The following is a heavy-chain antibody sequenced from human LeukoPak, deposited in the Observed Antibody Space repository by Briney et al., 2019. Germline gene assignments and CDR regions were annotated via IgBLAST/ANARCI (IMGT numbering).Heavy chain of an antibody. Sequence: ASVKVSCKGSGYTCTSYYSHWLRQAPGQGLEWMGWINPDSGGTNYAQQFQGRVTMTRDTSISTVYMDLSRLRSDDTAMYYCVREARAGNWFDPWGRGTLVIVSS. V-gene: IGHV1-2*02. CDR2: INPDSGGT. CDR1: GYTCTSYY. J-gene: IGHJ5*02. CDR3: VREARAGNWFDP.